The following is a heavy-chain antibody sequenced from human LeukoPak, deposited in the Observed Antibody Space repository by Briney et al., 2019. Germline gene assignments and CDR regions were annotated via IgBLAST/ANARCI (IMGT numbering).Heavy chain of an antibody. CDR2: ISSSSSYI. Sequence: GGSLRLSCAASGFTFSSYSMNWVRQAPGKGLEWVSSISSSSSYIYYADSVKGRFTISRDNAKNSLYLQMNSLRAEDTAVYYCARGEGSIVGATGWFDPWGQGTLVTVSS. D-gene: IGHD1-26*01. CDR1: GFTFSSYS. V-gene: IGHV3-21*01. CDR3: ARGEGSIVGATGWFDP. J-gene: IGHJ5*02.